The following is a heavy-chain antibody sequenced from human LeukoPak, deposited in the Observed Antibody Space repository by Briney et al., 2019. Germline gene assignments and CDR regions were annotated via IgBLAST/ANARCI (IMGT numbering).Heavy chain of an antibody. CDR3: AKGGYDYIEIGYFDY. D-gene: IGHD5-12*01. CDR2: VIGSSGST. V-gene: IGHV3-23*01. CDR1: GFTLSNYA. Sequence: GGSLRLSCAASGFTLSNYAMNWVRQAPGKGLEWVSVVIGSSGSTDYADSVKGRFTISRDNSKNTLYLEVNSLRAEDTAIYYCAKGGYDYIEIGYFDYWGQGTLVTVSS. J-gene: IGHJ4*02.